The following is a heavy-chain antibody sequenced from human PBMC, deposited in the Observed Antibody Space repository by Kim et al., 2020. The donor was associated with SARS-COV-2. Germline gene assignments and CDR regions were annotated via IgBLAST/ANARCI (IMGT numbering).Heavy chain of an antibody. D-gene: IGHD2-21*01. J-gene: IGHJ4*02. CDR3: ARDAWAYCGGDCGLDY. Sequence: ASVKVSCKASGYTFTSYAMHWVRQAPGQRLEWMGWINAGNGNTKYSQKFQGRVTITRDTSASTAYMELSSLRSEDTAVYYCARDAWAYCGGDCGLDYWGQGTLVTVSS. CDR1: GYTFTSYA. V-gene: IGHV1-3*01. CDR2: INAGNGNT.